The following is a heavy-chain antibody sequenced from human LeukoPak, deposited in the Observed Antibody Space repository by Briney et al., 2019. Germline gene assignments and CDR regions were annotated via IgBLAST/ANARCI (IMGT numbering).Heavy chain of an antibody. CDR1: GFTFSSAW. CDR2: IKSKTDGGTT. Sequence: GGSLRLSCAASGFTFSSAWMSWVRQAPGKGLESVGRIKSKTDGGTTDYAAPVKGRFTISRDDSKNTLYLQMNSLKTEDTAVYYCTSYPSYYGSGSRLYYFDYWGQGTLVTVSS. D-gene: IGHD3-10*01. CDR3: TSYPSYYGSGSRLYYFDY. V-gene: IGHV3-15*01. J-gene: IGHJ4*02.